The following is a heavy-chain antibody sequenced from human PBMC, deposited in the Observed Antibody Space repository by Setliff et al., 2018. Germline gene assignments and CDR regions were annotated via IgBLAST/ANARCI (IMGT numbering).Heavy chain of an antibody. CDR1: GFTFSSYS. J-gene: IGHJ4*02. CDR3: ARDNGFWSGYSLDY. Sequence: GGSLRLSCAASGFTFSSYSMNWVRQAPGKGLEWVSYISSSSSTIYYADSVKGRFTISRDNAKNSLYLQMNSLGAEDTAVYYCARDNGFWSGYSLDYWGQGTLVTVSS. D-gene: IGHD3-3*01. CDR2: ISSSSSTI. V-gene: IGHV3-48*01.